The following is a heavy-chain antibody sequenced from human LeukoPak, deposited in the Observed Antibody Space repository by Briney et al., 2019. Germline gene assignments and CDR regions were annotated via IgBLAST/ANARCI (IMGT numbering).Heavy chain of an antibody. V-gene: IGHV4-34*01. J-gene: IGHJ3*02. CDR2: INHSGST. CDR1: GGSFSGYY. CDR3: ARGQSYWRIAAATQSSLRRGGAFDI. D-gene: IGHD6-13*01. Sequence: NPSETLSLTCAVYGGSFSGYYWSWIRQPPGKGLEWIGEINHSGSTNYNPSLKSRVTISVDTSKNQFSLKLSSVTAADTAVYYCARGQSYWRIAAATQSSLRRGGAFDIWGQGTMVTVSS.